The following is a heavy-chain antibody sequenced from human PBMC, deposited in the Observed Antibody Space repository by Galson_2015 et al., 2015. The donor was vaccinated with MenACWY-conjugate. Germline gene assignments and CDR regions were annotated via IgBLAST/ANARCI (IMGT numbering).Heavy chain of an antibody. D-gene: IGHD4/OR15-4a*01. V-gene: IGHV6-1*01. Sequence: RAISGDRVSSDGCNLLQQSPSRCLELLGRTYYRSQRYYGYAPSEESRINISPDTSKNQFSLQLNSLTPEESSVYFCARDPDYPYSIFDYWGQGNRVTVSS. CDR1: GDRVSSDG. CDR3: ARDPDYPYSIFDY. CDR2: TYYRSQRYY. J-gene: IGHJ4*02.